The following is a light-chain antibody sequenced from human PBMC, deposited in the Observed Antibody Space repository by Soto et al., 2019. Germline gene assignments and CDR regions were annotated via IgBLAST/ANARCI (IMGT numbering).Light chain of an antibody. CDR3: TSHTGSSLV. CDR2: DVT. J-gene: IGLJ2*01. V-gene: IGLV2-14*03. Sequence: QSVLTQPASVSGSPGQSITISCTGTSSDVGNYNYVSWYQQHPGKAPRLMIYDVTNRPSGVSNRFSGSKSGNTASLTISGLQAEDEADYYCTSHTGSSLVFGGGTKLTVL. CDR1: SSDVGNYNY.